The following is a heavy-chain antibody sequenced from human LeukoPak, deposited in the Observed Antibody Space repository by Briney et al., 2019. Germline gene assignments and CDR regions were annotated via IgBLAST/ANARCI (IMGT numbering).Heavy chain of an antibody. CDR2: INSDGSST. CDR3: STGSGHAFDI. Sequence: QSGGSLRLSCAASGFTFSSYWMHWVRQAPGKGLVWVSRINSDGSSTSYADSVKGRFTISRDNAKNTLYLQMNSLRAEDTAVYCCSTGSGHAFDIWGRGTVVTVSS. D-gene: IGHD3-10*01. CDR1: GFTFSSYW. V-gene: IGHV3-74*01. J-gene: IGHJ3*02.